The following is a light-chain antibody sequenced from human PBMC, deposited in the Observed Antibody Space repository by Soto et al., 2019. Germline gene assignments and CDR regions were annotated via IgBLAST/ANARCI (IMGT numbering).Light chain of an antibody. CDR1: QGVTSTY. CDR2: GVS. Sequence: EIVLTQSPGTLSLSPGEGATLSCRASQGVTSTYLAWYQQRPGQAPRLLIYGVSSRATGIPDRFGGSGSATDFTLTISRLEPEDFAVYYCQQYGTSPTTFGQGTKVEIK. CDR3: QQYGTSPTT. V-gene: IGKV3-20*01. J-gene: IGKJ1*01.